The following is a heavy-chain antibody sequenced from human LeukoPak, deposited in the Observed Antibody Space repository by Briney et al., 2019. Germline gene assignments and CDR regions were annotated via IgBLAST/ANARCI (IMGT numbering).Heavy chain of an antibody. J-gene: IGHJ1*01. CDR1: GGSVSSAGYY. Sequence: SETLSLTCTVSGGSVSSAGYYWSWIRQPPGKGLEWIGYIYYSGSTNYNPSLKSRVTISVHTSKNQFSLKLTSVTAADTAVYYCARGWDAEYFQGWGQGTLVTVSS. CDR2: IYYSGST. CDR3: ARGWDAEYFQG. D-gene: IGHD1-26*01. V-gene: IGHV4-61*08.